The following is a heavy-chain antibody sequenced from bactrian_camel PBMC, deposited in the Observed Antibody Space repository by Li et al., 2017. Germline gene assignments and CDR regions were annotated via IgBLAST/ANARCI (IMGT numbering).Heavy chain of an antibody. CDR2: INRPNTNA. J-gene: IGHJ6*01. CDR1: GLKLSEYV. V-gene: IGHV3S1*01. CDR3: ARAVGDGGCRAGYCFGY. Sequence: HVQLVESGGGLAQVGGSLGLSCAGSGLKLSEYVMQWDRQAPGKELERVSRINRPNTNAWYSESVRGRFTGSRDNAKNTLYLQMSGLKSEDTATYYCARAVGDGGCRAGYCFGYYGQGTQVTVS. D-gene: IGHD1*01.